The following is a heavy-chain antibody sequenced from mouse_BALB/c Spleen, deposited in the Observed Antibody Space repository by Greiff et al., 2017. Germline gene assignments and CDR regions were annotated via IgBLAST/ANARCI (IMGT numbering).Heavy chain of an antibody. CDR2: ISSDSSTI. J-gene: IGHJ4*01. Sequence: EVKVVESGGGLVQPGGSRKLSCAASGFTFSSFGMHWVRQAPEKGLEWVAYISSDSSTIYYADTVKGRFTISRDNPKNTLFLQMTSLRSEATAMYYCARTTSGYEYYYAMDYWGQGTSVTVSS. D-gene: IGHD3-1*01. V-gene: IGHV5-17*02. CDR1: GFTFSSFG. CDR3: ARTTSGYEYYYAMDY.